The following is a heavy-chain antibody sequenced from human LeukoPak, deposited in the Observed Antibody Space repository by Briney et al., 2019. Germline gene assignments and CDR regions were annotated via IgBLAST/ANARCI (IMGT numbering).Heavy chain of an antibody. J-gene: IGHJ4*02. V-gene: IGHV1-2*06. CDR1: GYTFTGYY. CDR2: INPNSGGT. D-gene: IGHD3-22*01. Sequence: ASVKVSCKASGYTFTGYYMHWVRQAPGQGLEWMGRINPNSGGTNYAQKFQGRVTMTRDTSISTAYMGLSRLRSDDTAVYYCARALSTYYYDSSGSDYWGQGTLVTVSS. CDR3: ARALSTYYYDSSGSDY.